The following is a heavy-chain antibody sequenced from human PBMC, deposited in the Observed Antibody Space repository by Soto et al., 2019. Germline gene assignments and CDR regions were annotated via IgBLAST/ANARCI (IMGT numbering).Heavy chain of an antibody. CDR2: IYYSGST. J-gene: IGHJ4*02. Sequence: QVQLQESGPGLVKPSETLSLTCTVSGGSISSYYWSWIRQPPGKGLEWIGYIYYSGSTNYNPSLKSRVTISVDTSKNQFSRKLSSVTAADTAVYYCARRRTWFGELFDYWGQGTLVTVSS. V-gene: IGHV4-59*08. CDR3: ARRRTWFGELFDY. D-gene: IGHD3-10*01. CDR1: GGSISSYY.